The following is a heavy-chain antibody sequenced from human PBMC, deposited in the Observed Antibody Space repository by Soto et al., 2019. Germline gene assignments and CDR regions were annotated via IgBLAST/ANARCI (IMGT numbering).Heavy chain of an antibody. D-gene: IGHD2-2*01. V-gene: IGHV1-69*01. J-gene: IGHJ6*02. CDR3: ARDWGLYCSSTSCYGSSDYYYGMDV. Sequence: QVQLVQSGAEVKKPGSSVTVSCTASGGTFSSYAISWVRQAPGQGLEWMGGIIPIFGTANYAQKFQGRVTITANESTSTAYMELSSLRSEDTAVYYCARDWGLYCSSTSCYGSSDYYYGMDVWGQGTTVTVSS. CDR1: GGTFSSYA. CDR2: IIPIFGTA.